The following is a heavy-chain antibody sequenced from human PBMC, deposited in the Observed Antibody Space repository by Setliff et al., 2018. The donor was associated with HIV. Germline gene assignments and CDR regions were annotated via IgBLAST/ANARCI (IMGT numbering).Heavy chain of an antibody. J-gene: IGHJ4*02. CDR2: IDASANT. CDR3: ARTKADGYNGVFDS. V-gene: IGHV4-4*08. D-gene: IGHD5-12*01. Sequence: PSETLSLTCTVSGGSMYSYYWSWIRQAPGKGLEWIGCIDASANTYYIPSLKSRVTISVDTSKNRFSLRLTSVTAADTAVYYSARTKADGYNGVFDSWGQGTLVTVSS. CDR1: GGSMYSYY.